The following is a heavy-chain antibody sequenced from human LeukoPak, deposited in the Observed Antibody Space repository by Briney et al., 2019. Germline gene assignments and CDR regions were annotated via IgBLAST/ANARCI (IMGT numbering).Heavy chain of an antibody. Sequence: SSETLSLTCTVSGYSISSGYYWGWIRQPPGKGLEWIGSIYHSGSTYYNPSLKSRVTISVDTSKNQFSLKLSSVTAADTAVYYCARLKDWFDPWGQGTLVTVSS. V-gene: IGHV4-38-2*02. CDR3: ARLKDWFDP. CDR1: GYSISSGYY. CDR2: IYHSGST. J-gene: IGHJ5*02.